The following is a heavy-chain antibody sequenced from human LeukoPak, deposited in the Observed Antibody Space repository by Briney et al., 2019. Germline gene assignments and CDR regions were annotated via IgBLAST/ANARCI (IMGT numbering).Heavy chain of an antibody. D-gene: IGHD3-10*01. J-gene: IGHJ4*02. CDR1: GFIFSSYA. V-gene: IGHV3-64D*06. CDR2: MSVITGRT. CDR3: VKPARGSGIQYGFDS. Sequence: GGSLRLSCSAPGFIFSSYAMHWVRQAAGKRLEYDSAMSVITGRTFYADSVEGRFTISRDNSGNTLYLQMTSLRPEDTAVYYCVKPARGSGIQYGFDSWGQGTLVTVSS.